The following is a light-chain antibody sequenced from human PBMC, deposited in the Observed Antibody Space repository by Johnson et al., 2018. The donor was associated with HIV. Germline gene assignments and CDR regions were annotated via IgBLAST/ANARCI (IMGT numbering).Light chain of an antibody. Sequence: QSVLTQPPSVSAAPGQKVTISCSGSYSNIGNNYVSWYQQVPGTAPKLLIYDNDKRPSGIPDRFSASKSGTSATLGITGLQTGDEADYYCGTWDSSLSFYVFGTGTKVTVL. CDR2: DND. J-gene: IGLJ1*01. V-gene: IGLV1-51*01. CDR1: YSNIGNNY. CDR3: GTWDSSLSFYV.